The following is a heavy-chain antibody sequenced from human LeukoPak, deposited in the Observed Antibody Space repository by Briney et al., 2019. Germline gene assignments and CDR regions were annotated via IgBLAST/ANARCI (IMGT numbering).Heavy chain of an antibody. D-gene: IGHD6-19*01. CDR3: ARDASGWSPYFDY. V-gene: IGHV4-4*07. Sequence: SETLSLTCTVSGGSINSHYWSWIRQSAGKGLEWIGRISTSGRIDYNPSLKRRVTMSVDTSKNQFSLKVNSVTAADTAVYYCARDASGWSPYFDYWGQGTLVTVSS. CDR2: ISTSGRI. CDR1: GGSINSHY. J-gene: IGHJ4*02.